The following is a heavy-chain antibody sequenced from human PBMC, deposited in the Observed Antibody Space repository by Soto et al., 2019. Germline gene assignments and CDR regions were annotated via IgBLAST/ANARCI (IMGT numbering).Heavy chain of an antibody. Sequence: ASVKVSCKASGYTFTSYGISWLRQAPGQGLEWMGWISAYNGNTNYAQKLQGRVTMTTDTSTSTAYMGLRSLRSDDTAVYYCARVYSGYGGLFYYYGMDVWGQGTTVTVSS. D-gene: IGHD5-12*01. CDR2: ISAYNGNT. V-gene: IGHV1-18*04. CDR1: GYTFTSYG. CDR3: ARVYSGYGGLFYYYGMDV. J-gene: IGHJ6*02.